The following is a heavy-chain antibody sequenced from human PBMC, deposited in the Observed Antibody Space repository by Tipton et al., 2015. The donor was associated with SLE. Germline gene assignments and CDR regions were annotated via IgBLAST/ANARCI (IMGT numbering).Heavy chain of an antibody. CDR1: GYSFTSYW. CDR3: ARHSVDIVAKRAFDI. V-gene: IGHV5-51*01. Sequence: QLVQSGPEVKKPGESLKISCKGSGYSFTSYWIGWVRQMPGKGLEWMGIIYPGDSDTRYSPSFQGQVTISADKSISTAYLQWSSLKASDTAMYYCARHSVDIVAKRAFDIWGQGTMVTVSS. CDR2: IYPGDSDT. J-gene: IGHJ3*02. D-gene: IGHD5-12*01.